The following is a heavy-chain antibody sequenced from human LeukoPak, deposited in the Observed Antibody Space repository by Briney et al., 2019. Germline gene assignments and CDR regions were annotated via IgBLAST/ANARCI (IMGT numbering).Heavy chain of an antibody. CDR2: IYYSGIT. V-gene: IGHV4-59*08. CDR1: GGSISSDY. J-gene: IGHJ4*02. Sequence: ETLSLTCTVSGGSISSDYWSWIRQPPGKGLEWIGYIYYSGITNYNPSLKSRVTISVDTSKNQFSLKLSSVTAADTAVYYCARLHYDSSGYYYFDYWGQGTLVTVSS. CDR3: ARLHYDSSGYYYFDY. D-gene: IGHD3-22*01.